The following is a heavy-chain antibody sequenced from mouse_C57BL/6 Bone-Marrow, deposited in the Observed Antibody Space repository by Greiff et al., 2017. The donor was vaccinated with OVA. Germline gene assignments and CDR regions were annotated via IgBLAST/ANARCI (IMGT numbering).Heavy chain of an antibody. V-gene: IGHV1-80*01. Sequence: VKVVESGPELVKPGASVKISCKASGYAFSNYWMNWVKQRPGKGLEWIGQIYPGDGDINYNGKFKGKATLTADKSSSTAYMQFSSLTSEDSAVYFCARGAYWGQGTTLTVSS. CDR2: IYPGDGDI. CDR1: GYAFSNYW. J-gene: IGHJ2*01. CDR3: ARGAY.